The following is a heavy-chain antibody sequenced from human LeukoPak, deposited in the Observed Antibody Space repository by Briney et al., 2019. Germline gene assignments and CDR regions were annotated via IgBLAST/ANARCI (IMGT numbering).Heavy chain of an antibody. V-gene: IGHV4-34*11. CDR3: ARATLVGHGS. D-gene: IGHD3-10*01. J-gene: IGHJ4*02. Sequence: SETLSLTCAAYGGSFSGYYWRWIRQPPGKGLKWIGYIYYSGSTNYNPSLKSRVTISVDTSKNHFSLKLSSVTAADTAVYYCARATLVGHGSWGEGSLVTVSS. CDR1: GGSFSGYY. CDR2: IYYSGST.